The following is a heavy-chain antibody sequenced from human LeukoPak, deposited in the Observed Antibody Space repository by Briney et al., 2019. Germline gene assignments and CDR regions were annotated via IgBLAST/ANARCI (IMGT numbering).Heavy chain of an antibody. CDR3: VKDRHFYGAGTYYNLDY. Sequence: GGSLRLSCAASGFTFSSYAVHWVRQAPGKGLEWVSLISYDGSKKYYADSVKGRFTISRDNSKSTLYLQLNSLRAEDTAVYYCVKDRHFYGAGTYYNLDYWGQGTLVTVSS. J-gene: IGHJ4*02. CDR2: ISYDGSKK. V-gene: IGHV3-30*04. D-gene: IGHD3-10*01. CDR1: GFTFSSYA.